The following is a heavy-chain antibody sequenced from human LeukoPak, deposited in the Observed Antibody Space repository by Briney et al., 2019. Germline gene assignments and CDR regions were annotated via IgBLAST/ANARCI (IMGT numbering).Heavy chain of an antibody. CDR1: GDTFTSYY. J-gene: IGHJ4*02. Sequence: ASVKVSCKASGDTFTSYYMHWVRQAPGQGLEWMGIINPSGGSTSYAQKFQGRVTMTRDTSTSTVYMELNSLRSEDTAVYYCARGSSGWYSVAYWGQGTLVTVSS. CDR2: INPSGGST. D-gene: IGHD6-19*01. CDR3: ARGSSGWYSVAY. V-gene: IGHV1-46*01.